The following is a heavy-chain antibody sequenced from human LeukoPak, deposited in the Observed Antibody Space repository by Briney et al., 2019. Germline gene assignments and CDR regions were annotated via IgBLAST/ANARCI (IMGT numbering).Heavy chain of an antibody. J-gene: IGHJ3*02. V-gene: IGHV3-48*02. D-gene: IGHD2-8*02. CDR3: ATARWWGHEGDVIDI. Sequence: GGSLRLSCAASGFTFSSYNMNWVRQAPGKGLEWVSYISSISSTIHYADSVKGRFTISRDNAKNSLYLQMNSLRDEDTAVYYCATARWWGHEGDVIDIWGQGTMVTVSS. CDR1: GFTFSSYN. CDR2: ISSISSTI.